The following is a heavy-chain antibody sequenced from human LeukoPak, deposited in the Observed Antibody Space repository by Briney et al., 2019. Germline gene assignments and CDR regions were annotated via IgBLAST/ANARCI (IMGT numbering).Heavy chain of an antibody. Sequence: PSETLSLTCTVSGGSISSYYWSWIRQPPWKGLEWIGYIYYSGSTNYNPSLKSRVTISVDTSKNQFSLKLSSVTAADTAVYYCAREANYLGGTSFSDAFDIWGQGTMVTVSS. D-gene: IGHD2-2*01. CDR2: IYYSGST. V-gene: IGHV4-59*01. J-gene: IGHJ3*02. CDR3: AREANYLGGTSFSDAFDI. CDR1: GGSISSYY.